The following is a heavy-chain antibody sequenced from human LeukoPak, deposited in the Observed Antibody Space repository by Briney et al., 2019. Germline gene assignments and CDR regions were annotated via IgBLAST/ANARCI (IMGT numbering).Heavy chain of an antibody. CDR3: ATVGYYDILTGYYSPIDY. CDR2: IYSGGST. V-gene: IGHV3-53*01. D-gene: IGHD3-9*01. CDR1: GFTVSSNY. Sequence: GGSLRLSCAASGFTVSSNYMSWVRQAPGMGLEWVSVIYSGGSTYYADSVKGRFTISRDNSKNTLYLQMNSLRAEDTAVYYCATVGYYDILTGYYSPIDYWGQGTLVTVSS. J-gene: IGHJ4*02.